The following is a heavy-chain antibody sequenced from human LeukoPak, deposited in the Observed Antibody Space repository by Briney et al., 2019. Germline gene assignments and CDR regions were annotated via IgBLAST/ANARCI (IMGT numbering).Heavy chain of an antibody. V-gene: IGHV1-18*01. D-gene: IGHD4-17*01. CDR3: ARDDYGDSKGRFDP. CDR1: GYTFTSYG. J-gene: IGHJ5*02. Sequence: ASVKVSCKASGYTFTSYGISWVRRAPGQGLEWMGWISVYNGNTNYEQKFQGRLTMTTDTSTSTAYMELRSLRSDDTAVYYCARDDYGDSKGRFDPWGQGTLVTVSS. CDR2: ISVYNGNT.